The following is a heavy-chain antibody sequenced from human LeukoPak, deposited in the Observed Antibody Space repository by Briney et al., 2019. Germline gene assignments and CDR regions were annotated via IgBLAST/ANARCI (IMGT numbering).Heavy chain of an antibody. D-gene: IGHD4-17*01. J-gene: IGHJ4*02. CDR1: GFTVSSSH. Sequence: GGSLRLSCAASGFTVSSSHMSWVRQAPGKGLEWVSIIYSGGTTYFADSVKGRFTLSRDTSKNTLYLQMNSLRAEDTAVYYCARGAYGDYYFDYWGQGTLVTVSS. V-gene: IGHV3-66*01. CDR2: IYSGGTT. CDR3: ARGAYGDYYFDY.